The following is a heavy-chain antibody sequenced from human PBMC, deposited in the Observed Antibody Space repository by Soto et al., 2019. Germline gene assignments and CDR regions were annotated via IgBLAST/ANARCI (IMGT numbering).Heavy chain of an antibody. CDR3: ARDAWGYSYGPLGY. J-gene: IGHJ4*02. Sequence: SETLSLTCTVSGGSISSYYWSWIRQPPGKGLEWIGYIYYSGSTNYNPSLKSRVTISVDTSKNQFSLKLSSVTAADTAVYYCARDAWGYSYGPLGYWGQGTLVTSPQ. CDR2: IYYSGST. D-gene: IGHD5-18*01. CDR1: GGSISSYY. V-gene: IGHV4-59*01.